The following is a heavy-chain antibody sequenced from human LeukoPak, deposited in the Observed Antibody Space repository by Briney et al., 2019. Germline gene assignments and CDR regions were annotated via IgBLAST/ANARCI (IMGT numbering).Heavy chain of an antibody. CDR3: ARTRDFWSGYFDY. CDR2: ILHSGST. Sequence: PSQTLSLTCAVSGVSITSDTYCWSWIRQPPGTGLEWIGYILHSGSTYYNPSLKSRVTISIDTSKSQFSLKLSSVTAADTAVYDCARTRDFWSGYFDYWGQGTLVTVSS. D-gene: IGHD3-3*01. J-gene: IGHJ4*02. CDR1: GVSITSDTYC. V-gene: IGHV4-30-2*01.